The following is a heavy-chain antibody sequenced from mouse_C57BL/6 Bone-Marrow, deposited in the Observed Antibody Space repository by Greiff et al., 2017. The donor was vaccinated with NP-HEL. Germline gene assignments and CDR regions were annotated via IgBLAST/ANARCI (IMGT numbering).Heavy chain of an antibody. CDR2: INPNNGGT. V-gene: IGHV1-26*01. D-gene: IGHD1-1*02. Sequence: EVQLQQSGPELVKPGASVKISCKASGYTFTDYYMDWVQQSHGKSLEWIGDINPNNGGTSYNQKFKGKATLTVDKSSSTAYMELRSLTSEDSAVYYCARSDYLAYWGQGTLVTVSA. CDR3: ARSDYLAY. CDR1: GYTFTDYY. J-gene: IGHJ3*01.